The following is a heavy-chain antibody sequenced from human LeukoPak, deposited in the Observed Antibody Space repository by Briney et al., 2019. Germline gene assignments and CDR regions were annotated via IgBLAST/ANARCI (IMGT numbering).Heavy chain of an antibody. D-gene: IGHD3-22*01. J-gene: IGHJ5*02. CDR1: GFTFSSYA. CDR3: AKVDYYDSSGNYPNWFDP. Sequence: GGSLRLSCAASGFTFSSYAMSWVRQAPGKGLEWVSVIYSGGSTYYADSLKGRFTISRDNYKNTLYLQMNSLRAEDTAVYYCAKVDYYDSSGNYPNWFDPWGQGTLVTVSS. V-gene: IGHV3-23*03. CDR2: IYSGGST.